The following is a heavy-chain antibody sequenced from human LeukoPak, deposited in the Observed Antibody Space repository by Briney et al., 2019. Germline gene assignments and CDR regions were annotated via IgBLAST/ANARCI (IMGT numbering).Heavy chain of an antibody. D-gene: IGHD6-19*01. J-gene: IGHJ4*02. V-gene: IGHV3-30*18. CDR1: GFTFSSYG. Sequence: GRSLRLSCAAPGFTFSSYGMHWVRQGPGKGLEWVAVISSDGSNIYYADSVKGRFTISRDNSKNTLYLQMNSLRAEDTAVYYCAKAENTLKLAARWGQGTLVTVSS. CDR2: ISSDGSNI. CDR3: AKAENTLKLAAR.